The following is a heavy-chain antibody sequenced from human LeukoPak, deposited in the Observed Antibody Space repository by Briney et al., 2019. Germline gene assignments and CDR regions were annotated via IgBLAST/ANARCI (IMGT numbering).Heavy chain of an antibody. CDR2: ISGSGSTI. V-gene: IGHV3-48*01. CDR3: ARDLYGDYSIDY. Sequence: QPGGSLRLSCAASGFTFYTYSMNWIRQAPGKGLEWVSYISGSGSTIYYADAVKGRFTISRDNAKNSLYLQMNSLRAEDTAVYYCARDLYGDYSIDYWGQGTLVTVSS. D-gene: IGHD4-17*01. J-gene: IGHJ4*02. CDR1: GFTFYTYS.